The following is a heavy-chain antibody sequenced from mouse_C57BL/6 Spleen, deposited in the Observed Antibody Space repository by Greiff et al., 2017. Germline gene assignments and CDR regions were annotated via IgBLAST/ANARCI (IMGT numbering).Heavy chain of an antibody. CDR3: ARWGTTAPFYAMDY. V-gene: IGHV7-3*01. CDR2: IRNKANGYTT. J-gene: IGHJ4*01. CDR1: GFTFTDYY. D-gene: IGHD1-2*01. Sequence: EVKVVESGGGLVQPGGSLSLSCAASGFTFTDYYMSWVRQPPGKALEWLGFIRNKANGYTTEYSASVKGRFTISRDNSQSILYLQMNALRAEDSATYYCARWGTTAPFYAMDYWGQGTSVTVSS.